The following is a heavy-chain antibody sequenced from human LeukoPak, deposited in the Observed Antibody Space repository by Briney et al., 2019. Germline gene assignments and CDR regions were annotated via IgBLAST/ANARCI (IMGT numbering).Heavy chain of an antibody. CDR2: INHNGNVN. D-gene: IGHD5-18*01. J-gene: IGHJ4*02. V-gene: IGHV3-7*03. CDR1: GFTFSSYW. Sequence: GGSLRLSCAASGFTFSSYWMNWARQAPGKGLEWVASINHNGNVNYYVDSVKGRFTISRDNAKNSLYLQMSNLRAEDTAVYYCARDHNYGSDYWGQGTLVTVSS. CDR3: ARDHNYGSDY.